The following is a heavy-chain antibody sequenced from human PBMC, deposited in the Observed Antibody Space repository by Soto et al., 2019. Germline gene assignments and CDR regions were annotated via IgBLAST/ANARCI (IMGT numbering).Heavy chain of an antibody. CDR1: GFSFNEAW. V-gene: IGHV3-15*07. D-gene: IGHD2-15*01. CDR2: IKTSAGGGAT. Sequence: EVQLVESAGGLVKAGGSLRLSCVASGFSFNEAWMNWVRQAPGEGLEWVGRIKTSAGGGATDYAAPVQGRFTISRDDSKNALYLHMNSLRTEDTAIYYCTTWSVEGIWGQGTTVTVSS. CDR3: TTWSVEGI. J-gene: IGHJ6*02.